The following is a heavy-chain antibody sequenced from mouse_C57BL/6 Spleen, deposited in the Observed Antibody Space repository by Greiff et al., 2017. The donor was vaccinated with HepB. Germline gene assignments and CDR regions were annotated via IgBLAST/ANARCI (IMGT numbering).Heavy chain of an antibody. J-gene: IGHJ4*01. D-gene: IGHD2-5*01. V-gene: IGHV3-6*01. Sequence: EVQLVESGPGLVKPSQSLSLTCSVTGYSITSGYYWNWIRQFPGNKLEWMGYISYDGSNNYNPSLKNRISITRDTSKNQFFLKLNSVTTEDTATYYCAKASYYSNYHEDYWGQGTSVTVSS. CDR2: ISYDGSN. CDR1: GYSITSGYY. CDR3: AKASYYSNYHEDY.